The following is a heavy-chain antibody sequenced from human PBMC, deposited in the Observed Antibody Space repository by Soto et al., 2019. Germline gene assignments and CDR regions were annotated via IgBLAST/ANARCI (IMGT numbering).Heavy chain of an antibody. J-gene: IGHJ4*02. CDR2: INHSGST. V-gene: IGHV4-31*03. CDR3: AMGGDYYDSSGYPQGFDY. Sequence: PSETLSLTCTVSGGSISSGDYYWSWIRQPPGKGLEWIGEINHSGSTNYNPSLKSRVTISVDTSKNQFSLKLSSVTAADTAVYYCAMGGDYYDSSGYPQGFDYWGQGTLVTVSS. D-gene: IGHD3-22*01. CDR1: GGSISSGDYY.